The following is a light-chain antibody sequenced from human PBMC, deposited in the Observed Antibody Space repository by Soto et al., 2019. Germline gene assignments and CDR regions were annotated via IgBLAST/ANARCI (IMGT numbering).Light chain of an antibody. Sequence: DIQMTQSPSSVSAYVGDRVTITCRASQDIRDWIAWYQQKPGKAPKLLISAASSLQSGVPSRFSGSGSGRDFSLTISSLQCEDFATYYCQQTCSFPFTFGPGTKVDIK. CDR2: AAS. CDR3: QQTCSFPFT. J-gene: IGKJ3*01. V-gene: IGKV1-12*01. CDR1: QDIRDW.